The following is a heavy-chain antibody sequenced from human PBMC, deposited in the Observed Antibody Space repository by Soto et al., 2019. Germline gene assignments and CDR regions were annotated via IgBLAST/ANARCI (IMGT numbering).Heavy chain of an antibody. CDR1: GGTFSSYA. CDR2: IIPIFGTA. D-gene: IGHD6-13*01. Sequence: KVSFKASGGTFSSYAISWVRQAPGQGLEWMGGIIPIFGTANYAQKFQGRVTITADESTSTAYMELSSLRSEDTAVYYCARTLNRSGYSSSWSFDYWSQGTLVTVSS. V-gene: IGHV1-69*01. CDR3: ARTLNRSGYSSSWSFDY. J-gene: IGHJ4*02.